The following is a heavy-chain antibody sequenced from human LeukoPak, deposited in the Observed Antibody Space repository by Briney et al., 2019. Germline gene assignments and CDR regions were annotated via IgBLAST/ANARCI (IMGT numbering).Heavy chain of an antibody. V-gene: IGHV4-38-2*02. CDR2: IYHSGST. CDR3: ARSHIVVVPAGRGSRYFYMDV. CDR1: GYSMRSGYY. Sequence: PSETLSLTXTVSGYSMRSGYYWGWIRLAPGKGLERIGSIYHSGSTYYNLSLRRRVIMSVDTSKNQFSLKVNSVTAADTAIYYCARSHIVVVPAGRGSRYFYMDVWGRGTTVAVSS. J-gene: IGHJ6*03. D-gene: IGHD2-2*01.